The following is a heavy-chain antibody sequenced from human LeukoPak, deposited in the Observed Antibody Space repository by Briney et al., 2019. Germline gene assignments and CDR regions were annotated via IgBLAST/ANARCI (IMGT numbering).Heavy chain of an antibody. J-gene: IGHJ4*02. D-gene: IGHD1-26*01. CDR2: ISYDGSNK. Sequence: PGRSLRLSCAASGFTFDDYAMHWVRQAPGKGLEWVAVISYDGSNKYYADSVKGRFTISRDNSKNTLYLQMNSLRAEDTAVYYCARDPLSGSYYVHFDYWGQGTLVTVSS. V-gene: IGHV3-30-3*01. CDR1: GFTFDDYA. CDR3: ARDPLSGSYYVHFDY.